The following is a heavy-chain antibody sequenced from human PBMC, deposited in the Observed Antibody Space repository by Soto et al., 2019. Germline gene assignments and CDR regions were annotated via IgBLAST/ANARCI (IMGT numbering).Heavy chain of an antibody. CDR1: GFTFSSYA. Sequence: LRLSCAASGFTFSSYAMHWVRQAPGKGLEWVAVISYDGSNKYYADSVKGRFTISRDNSKNTLYLQMNSLRAEDTAVYYCARELPSCGGGSCDIASPDEYWGQGTLVTVSS. CDR2: ISYDGSNK. J-gene: IGHJ4*02. CDR3: ARELPSCGGGSCDIASPDEY. D-gene: IGHD2-15*01. V-gene: IGHV3-30-3*01.